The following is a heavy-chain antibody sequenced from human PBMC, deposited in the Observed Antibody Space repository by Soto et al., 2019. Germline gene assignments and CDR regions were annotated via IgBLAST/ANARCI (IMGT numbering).Heavy chain of an antibody. V-gene: IGHV1-69*06. Sequence: QVQLVQSGAEVKKPGSSVKVSCKASGGTFSSYAISWVRQAPGQGLEWMGGIIPIFGTAHYAQKFQGRVTITADKSTSTAYMELSSLRSEDTAVYYCASSGRMVSDYYYYGMDVWGQGTTVTVSS. CDR1: GGTFSSYA. J-gene: IGHJ6*02. CDR3: ASSGRMVSDYYYYGMDV. CDR2: IIPIFGTA. D-gene: IGHD5-18*01.